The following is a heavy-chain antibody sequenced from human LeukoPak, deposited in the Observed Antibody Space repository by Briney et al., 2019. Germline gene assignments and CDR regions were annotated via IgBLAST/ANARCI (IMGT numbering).Heavy chain of an antibody. J-gene: IGHJ4*02. CDR2: IRGGST. CDR1: GFTFSNYA. Sequence: GGSLRLSCAASGFTFSNYAMSWVRQAPGKGLDWVSGIRGGSTYYADSVKGRFTISRDNFKNTLYLQMNSLRAEDTAVYYCARVVYDFWSAYDYWGQGTLVTVSS. V-gene: IGHV3-23*01. CDR3: ARVVYDFWSAYDY. D-gene: IGHD3-3*01.